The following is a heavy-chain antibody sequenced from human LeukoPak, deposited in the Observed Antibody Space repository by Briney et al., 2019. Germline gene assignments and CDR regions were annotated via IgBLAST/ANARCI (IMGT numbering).Heavy chain of an antibody. CDR1: GGSISSGGYY. Sequence: PSETLSLTCTVSGGSISSGGYYWSWIRQHPGKGLEWIGYIYYSGSTYYNPSLKSRVTISVDTSKNQFSLKLSSVTAADTAVYYCARGDYDRLVYDYWGQGTLVTVSS. D-gene: IGHD3-22*01. CDR3: ARGDYDRLVYDY. CDR2: IYYSGST. J-gene: IGHJ4*02. V-gene: IGHV4-31*03.